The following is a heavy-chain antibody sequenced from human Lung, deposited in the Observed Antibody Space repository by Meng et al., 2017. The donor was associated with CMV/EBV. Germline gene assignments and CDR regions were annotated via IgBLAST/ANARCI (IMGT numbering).Heavy chain of an antibody. CDR1: GFTFSTFG. V-gene: IGHV3-30*02. J-gene: IGHJ6*02. Sequence: SGFTFSTFGIHWVRQAPGKGLEWVAFIRDTGYSKYYADSVKGRFTISRDNSKNTLYLQMDSLRAEDTAVYYCAKDMTTTYYYYGMDVWGQGTTVXVSS. CDR3: AKDMTTTYYYYGMDV. CDR2: IRDTGYSK. D-gene: IGHD4-11*01.